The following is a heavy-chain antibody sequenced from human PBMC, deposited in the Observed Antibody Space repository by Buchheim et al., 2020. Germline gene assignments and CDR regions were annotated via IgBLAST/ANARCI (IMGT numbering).Heavy chain of an antibody. V-gene: IGHV3-30*03. D-gene: IGHD3-3*01. Sequence: QVQLVESGGGVVQPGRSLRLSCAASGFTFSSYGMHWVRQAPGKGLEWVAVISYDGSNKYYTDSVKGRFTISRDNSKNTLYLQMNSLRAEDTAVYYCARDFSDPWSVEYYYYYYGMDVWGQGTT. J-gene: IGHJ6*02. CDR1: GFTFSSYG. CDR3: ARDFSDPWSVEYYYYYYGMDV. CDR2: ISYDGSNK.